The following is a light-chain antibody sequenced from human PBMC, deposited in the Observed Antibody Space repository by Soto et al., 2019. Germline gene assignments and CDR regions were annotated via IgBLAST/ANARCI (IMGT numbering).Light chain of an antibody. CDR1: QGISSY. J-gene: IGKJ1*01. CDR2: AAS. V-gene: IGKV1-8*01. CDR3: KQYYSYPPA. Sequence: AIRMTQSPSSFSASTGDRVTITCRASQGISSYLAWYQQKPGKAPKLLIYAASTLQSGVPSRFSGIGSGTDFTLTISCLQSEDFATYYCKQYYSYPPAFGQGTKVEIK.